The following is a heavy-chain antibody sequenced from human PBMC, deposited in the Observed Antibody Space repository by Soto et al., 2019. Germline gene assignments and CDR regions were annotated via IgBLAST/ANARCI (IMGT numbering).Heavy chain of an antibody. CDR2: ISGSGGST. V-gene: IGHV3-23*01. J-gene: IGHJ6*02. D-gene: IGHD6-19*01. Sequence: GGSLRLSCAASGFTFSSYAMSWVRQAPGKGLEWVSAISGSGGSTYYADSVKGRFTISRDNSKNTLYLQMNSLRAEDTAVYYCATDVKWLVPSYYYYYGMDVWGQGTTVTVSS. CDR1: GFTFSSYA. CDR3: ATDVKWLVPSYYYYYGMDV.